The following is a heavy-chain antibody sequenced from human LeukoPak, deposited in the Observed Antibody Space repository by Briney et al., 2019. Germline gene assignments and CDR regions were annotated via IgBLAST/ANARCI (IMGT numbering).Heavy chain of an antibody. Sequence: SETLSLTYTVSGDSISGYYWTWIRQPAGKGLEWIGRIYTSGSTNHNPSLKSRVTMSVDTSKNQFSLKMSSLTAADTAMYYCARARGGSGSYGHFDSWGQGTLVTVSS. CDR1: GDSISGYY. CDR2: IYTSGST. CDR3: ARARGGSGSYGHFDS. D-gene: IGHD1-26*01. J-gene: IGHJ4*02. V-gene: IGHV4-4*07.